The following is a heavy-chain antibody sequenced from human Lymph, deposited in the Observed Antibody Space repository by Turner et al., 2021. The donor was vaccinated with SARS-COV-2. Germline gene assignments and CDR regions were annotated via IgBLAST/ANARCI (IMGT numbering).Heavy chain of an antibody. CDR2: ISRSGSTI. CDR1: GFIFSSNE. V-gene: IGHV3-48*03. Sequence: EVQLVDSGGGLVLPGGSLRLSCAASGFIFSSNEMNWFRQAPGKGLEWVSYISRSGSTIYYADSVKGRFTISRDNAKNSLYLQMSSLRAEDTAVYYCARDTVGATHAFDIWGQGTMVTVSS. D-gene: IGHD1-26*01. CDR3: ARDTVGATHAFDI. J-gene: IGHJ3*02.